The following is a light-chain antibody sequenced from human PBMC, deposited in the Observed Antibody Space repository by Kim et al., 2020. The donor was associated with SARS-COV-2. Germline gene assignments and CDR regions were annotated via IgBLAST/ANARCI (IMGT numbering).Light chain of an antibody. CDR2: DAS. Sequence: SPGKGAPFSCTARQIISSNVAWYQLKPGQSPRLLIYDASSRATGIPTRFSGSGSGTDFTLTISSLQSEDFAIYYCQQYNSWPLTFGRGTRLDIK. J-gene: IGKJ5*01. CDR1: QIISSN. V-gene: IGKV3-15*01. CDR3: QQYNSWPLT.